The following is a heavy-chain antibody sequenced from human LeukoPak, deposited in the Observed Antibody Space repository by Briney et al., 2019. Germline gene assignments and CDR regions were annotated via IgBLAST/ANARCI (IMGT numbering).Heavy chain of an antibody. J-gene: IGHJ6*04. CDR2: ISYDGSNK. D-gene: IGHD2-2*01. CDR1: GFTFSSYA. V-gene: IGHV3-30*04. Sequence: GRSLRLYCAASGFTFSSYAMHWVRQAPGKGLEWVAVISYDGSNKYYADSVTGRFTISRDNSKNTLYLQMNSLRAEDTAVYYCARSLYCSSTSCFGDRLVYGMDVWGKGTTVTVSS. CDR3: ARSLYCSSTSCFGDRLVYGMDV.